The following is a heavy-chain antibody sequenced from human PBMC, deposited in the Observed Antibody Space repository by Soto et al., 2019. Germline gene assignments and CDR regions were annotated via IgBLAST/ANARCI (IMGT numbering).Heavy chain of an antibody. V-gene: IGHV3-48*02. D-gene: IGHD3-3*01. CDR1: GFTFSSYS. Sequence: PGGSLRLSCAASGFTFSSYSMNWVRQAPGKGLEWVSYISSSSSTIYYADSVKGRFTISRDNAKNSLYLQMNSLRDEDTAVYYCARVHLGGYYDFWSGYYTRKGYYYYGMDVWGQGTTVTVSS. J-gene: IGHJ6*02. CDR3: ARVHLGGYYDFWSGYYTRKGYYYYGMDV. CDR2: ISSSSSTI.